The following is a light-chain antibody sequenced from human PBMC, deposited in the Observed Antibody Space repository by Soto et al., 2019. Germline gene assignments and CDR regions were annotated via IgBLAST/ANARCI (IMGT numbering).Light chain of an antibody. CDR1: HDITNF. CDR3: QQSYCTTWT. J-gene: IGKJ1*01. Sequence: DIQMTQSPSSLSVSVGDRVTITCQASHDITNFLNWYQQKPGKAPKLLIYDVSSLQSGVPSRFSGSGSETDFTLTISSLQPEDFATYSCQQSYCTTWTFGQGTKVDI. CDR2: DVS. V-gene: IGKV1-39*01.